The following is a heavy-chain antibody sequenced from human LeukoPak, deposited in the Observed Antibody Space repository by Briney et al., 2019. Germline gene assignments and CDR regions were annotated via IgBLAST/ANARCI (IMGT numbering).Heavy chain of an antibody. D-gene: IGHD3-10*01. CDR3: ARGVWFGELWYFDY. V-gene: IGHV3-7*01. CDR1: GFTFSSYW. J-gene: IGHJ4*02. Sequence: PGGSLRLSCAASGFTFSSYWMSWVRQAPGKGLEWVANIKQDGSEKYYVDSVKGRFTISRDNAKNSLYLQMNSLRAEDTAVYYCARGVWFGELWYFDYWGQGTLVTVSS. CDR2: IKQDGSEK.